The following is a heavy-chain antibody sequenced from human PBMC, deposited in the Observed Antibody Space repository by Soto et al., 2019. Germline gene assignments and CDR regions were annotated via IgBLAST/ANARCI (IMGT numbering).Heavy chain of an antibody. D-gene: IGHD6-19*01. J-gene: IGHJ4*02. CDR1: GFTLSSYW. CDR2: IQIDGSTT. Sequence: EVQLVESGGGSVQPGGSLRLSCAASGFTLSSYWMHWVRQAPGKGLVWVSRIQIDGSTTEYADSVKGRFTISRDNAKNTLYLQMDSLRVEDTAVYYCAREKAVAGTTFDYWGQGTLVTVSS. V-gene: IGHV3-74*03. CDR3: AREKAVAGTTFDY.